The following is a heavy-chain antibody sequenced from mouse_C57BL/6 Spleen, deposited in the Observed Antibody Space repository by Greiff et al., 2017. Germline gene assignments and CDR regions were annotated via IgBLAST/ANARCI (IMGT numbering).Heavy chain of an antibody. V-gene: IGHV3-6*01. J-gene: IGHJ3*01. CDR3: AREGWLLPFAY. Sequence: EVQLQESGPGLVKPSQSLSLTCSVTGYSITSGYYWNWIRQFPGNKLEWMGYISYDGSNNYNPSLKNRISITRDTSKNQFFLKLNSVTTEDTATYDCAREGWLLPFAYWGQGTLVTVSA. CDR2: ISYDGSN. CDR1: GYSITSGYY. D-gene: IGHD2-3*01.